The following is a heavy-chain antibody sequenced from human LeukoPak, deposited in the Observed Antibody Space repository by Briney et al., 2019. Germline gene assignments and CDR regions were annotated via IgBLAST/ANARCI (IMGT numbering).Heavy chain of an antibody. CDR2: IYTSGST. CDR3: ARAVGSGSFQTYYYYMDV. D-gene: IGHD3-10*01. CDR1: GGSISSSSYY. J-gene: IGHJ6*03. Sequence: SETLSLTCTVSGGSISSSSYYWGWIRQPAGKGLEWIGRIYTSGSTNCNPSLKSRVTMSVDTSKNQFSLKLSSVTAADTAVYYCARAVGSGSFQTYYYYMDVWGKGTTVTVSS. V-gene: IGHV4-61*02.